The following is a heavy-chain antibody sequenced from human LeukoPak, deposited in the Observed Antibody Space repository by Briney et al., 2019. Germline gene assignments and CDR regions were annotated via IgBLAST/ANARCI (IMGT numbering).Heavy chain of an antibody. CDR1: GYTFTSYG. Sequence: GASVKVSCKASGYTFTSYGLSWVRQAPGQGLEWMGWISAYNGNTNYAQKLQGRVTMTSETSTSTAYMELRSLRSDDTAVYYCAARAGVFNWFDPWGQGTLATVSS. J-gene: IGHJ5*02. CDR2: ISAYNGNT. D-gene: IGHD2-8*01. CDR3: AARAGVFNWFDP. V-gene: IGHV1-18*01.